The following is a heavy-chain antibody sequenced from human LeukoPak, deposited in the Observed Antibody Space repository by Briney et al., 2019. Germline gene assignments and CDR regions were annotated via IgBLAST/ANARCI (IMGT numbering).Heavy chain of an antibody. CDR3: ARSGYSNGYDY. D-gene: IGHD2-15*01. CDR2: ITPDGNAA. Sequence: GGSLRLSCVASGFTFSDHWMHWVRQVPGKGLMAVSRITPDGNAAAHADSVKGRFTISRDNAKNTLYLDMNSLTAEDTALYYCARSGYSNGYDYWGQGTLVTVSS. J-gene: IGHJ4*02. V-gene: IGHV3-74*03. CDR1: GFTFSDHW.